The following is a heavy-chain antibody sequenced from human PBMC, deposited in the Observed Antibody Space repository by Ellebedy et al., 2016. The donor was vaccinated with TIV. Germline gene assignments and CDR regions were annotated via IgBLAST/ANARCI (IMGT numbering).Heavy chain of an antibody. CDR2: IIPILGIA. D-gene: IGHD5-18*01. CDR3: ARDPRDTAMVTPFDY. V-gene: IGHV1-69*04. CDR1: GGTFSSYA. J-gene: IGHJ4*02. Sequence: AASVKVSCKASGGTFSSYAISWVRQAPGQGLEWMGRIIPILGIANYTPKFQGRVTITADKSTSTAYMELSSLRSEDTAVYYCARDPRDTAMVTPFDYWGQGTLVTVSS.